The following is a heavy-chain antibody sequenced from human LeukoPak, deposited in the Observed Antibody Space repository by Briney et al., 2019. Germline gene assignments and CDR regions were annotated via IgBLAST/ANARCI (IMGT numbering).Heavy chain of an antibody. D-gene: IGHD5-18*01. CDR3: AREVRINTAMVFGYFDY. CDR1: GGSISSGSYY. J-gene: IGHJ4*02. Sequence: SQTLSLTCTVSGGSISSGSYYWSWIRQPAGKGLEWIGRIYTSGSTNYNPSLKSRVTISEDTSKNQSSLKLSSVTAADTAVYYCAREVRINTAMVFGYFDYWGQGTLVTVSS. CDR2: IYTSGST. V-gene: IGHV4-61*02.